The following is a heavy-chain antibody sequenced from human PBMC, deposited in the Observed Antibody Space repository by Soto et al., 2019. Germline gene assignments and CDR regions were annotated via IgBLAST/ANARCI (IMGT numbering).Heavy chain of an antibody. D-gene: IGHD2-15*01. J-gene: IGHJ3*01. V-gene: IGHV3-74*03. CDR3: VRGDRGGFDL. CDR2: IHSDEIST. CDR1: GFTFSYYW. Sequence: EVQLVESGGGIVQPGGSLRLSCAASGFTFSYYWMHWVRQSPGKGLLWVSHIHSDEISTTYADSVKGRFTISRDNAKNTLYLQMNSLRAEDTSIYYCVRGDRGGFDLWGQGTMVIVSS.